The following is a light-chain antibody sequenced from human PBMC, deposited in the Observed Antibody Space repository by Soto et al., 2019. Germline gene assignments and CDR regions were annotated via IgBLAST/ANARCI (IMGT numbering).Light chain of an antibody. Sequence: QSALTQPRSVSGYPGQSVTISCTGTSSDVDAYNYVSWYQQHPGKAPKLIIFDVNKRPSGVPDRFSGSKSDITASLTISGLQAEDEADYFCCSYGGSYTWVFGGGTKLTVL. CDR2: DVN. CDR3: CSYGGSYTWV. V-gene: IGLV2-11*01. J-gene: IGLJ3*02. CDR1: SSDVDAYNY.